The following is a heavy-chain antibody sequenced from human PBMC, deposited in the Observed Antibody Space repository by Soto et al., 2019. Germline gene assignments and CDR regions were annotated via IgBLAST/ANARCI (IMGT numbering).Heavy chain of an antibody. CDR2: IVPIFGA. Sequence: QVQLVQSGAEVKKPGSSVKVSCKSSGGTFSNYGFSWVRQAPGQGLECMGVIVPIFGAEHPQKFQGRVTITSYESENKXFMELRGLRSEDTAVYYCARGGSDYEGSGYYQGHVWGQGTTVTVSS. J-gene: IGHJ6*02. D-gene: IGHD3-22*01. CDR1: GGTFSNYG. V-gene: IGHV1-69*05. CDR3: ARGGSDYEGSGYYQGHV.